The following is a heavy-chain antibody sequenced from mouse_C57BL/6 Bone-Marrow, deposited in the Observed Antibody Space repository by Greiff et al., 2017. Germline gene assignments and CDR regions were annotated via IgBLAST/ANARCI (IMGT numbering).Heavy chain of an antibody. V-gene: IGHV1-55*01. Sequence: QVQLQQPGAELVKPGASVKMSCKASGYTFTSYWITWVKQRPGQGLAWIGDIYPGSGSTNYNEKFKSKATLTVDTSSSTAYMQLSSLTSEDSAVYYCARYYYSNYGSWFAYWGQGTLVTVSA. CDR1: GYTFTSYW. D-gene: IGHD2-5*01. CDR3: ARYYYSNYGSWFAY. CDR2: IYPGSGST. J-gene: IGHJ3*01.